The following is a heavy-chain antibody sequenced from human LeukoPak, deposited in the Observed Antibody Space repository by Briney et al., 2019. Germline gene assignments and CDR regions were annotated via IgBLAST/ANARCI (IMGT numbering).Heavy chain of an antibody. D-gene: IGHD3-9*01. V-gene: IGHV4-34*01. CDR1: GGSFSGYY. J-gene: IGHJ6*03. CDR2: INHSGST. CDR3: ARHDYDILTGDYYYMDV. Sequence: SETLSLTCAVYGGSFSGYYWSWIRQPPGKGLEWIGEINHSGSTNYNPSLKSRVTISVDTSKNQFSLKLSSVTAADTAVYYCARHDYDILTGDYYYMDVWGKGTTVTISS.